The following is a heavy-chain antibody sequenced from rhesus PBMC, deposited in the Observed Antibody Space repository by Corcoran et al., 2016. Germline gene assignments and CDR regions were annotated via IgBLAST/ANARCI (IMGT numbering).Heavy chain of an antibody. Sequence: SGIRRPPGKVLEWIGNIFGSIVSTYYNPSLKSRVTISTDTSKNQFSLKLSSVTAADTAVYYCARVGVLGIGGLDSWGQGVVVTVSS. J-gene: IGHJ6*01. CDR3: ARVGVLGIGGLDS. CDR2: IFGSIVST. D-gene: IGHD5-42*01. V-gene: IGHV4S7*01.